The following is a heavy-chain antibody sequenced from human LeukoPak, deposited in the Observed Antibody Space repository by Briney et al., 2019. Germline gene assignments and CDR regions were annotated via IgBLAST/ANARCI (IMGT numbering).Heavy chain of an antibody. V-gene: IGHV4-59*01. CDR1: GGSIRRYY. Sequence: SETLSLICTVPGGSIRRYYWSWIRQPPGKGLDWIGYIYYGGSTNYTLSLKSPGPISVDTSKNQFSLKLSSVTGADTAVYHCARGGGSTDYYDSSGYFWGQGTLVTVSS. CDR2: IYYGGST. J-gene: IGHJ4*02. D-gene: IGHD3-22*01. CDR3: ARGGGSTDYYDSSGYF.